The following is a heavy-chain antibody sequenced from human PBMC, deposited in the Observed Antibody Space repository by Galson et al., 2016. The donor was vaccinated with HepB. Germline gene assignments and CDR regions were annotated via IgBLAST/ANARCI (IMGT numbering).Heavy chain of an antibody. V-gene: IGHV3-53*04. Sequence: SLRLSCAASGFTVSSNYMSWVRQAPGKGLEWVSVIYSGGSTYYADSVKGRFTISRHNSKNTLYLQLNSLRAEDTAVYYCAKVGIYLDYYGMDVWGQATTVTVSS. CDR1: GFTVSSNY. D-gene: IGHD1-26*01. CDR3: AKVGIYLDYYGMDV. CDR2: IYSGGST. J-gene: IGHJ6*02.